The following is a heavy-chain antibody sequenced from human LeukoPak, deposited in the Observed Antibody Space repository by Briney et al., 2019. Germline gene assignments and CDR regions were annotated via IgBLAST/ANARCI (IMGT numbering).Heavy chain of an antibody. D-gene: IGHD2-15*01. CDR2: INHSGST. CDR3: ARDIVVVVAATRDYYGMDV. J-gene: IGHJ6*02. V-gene: IGHV4-34*01. CDR1: GGSFSGYY. Sequence: PSETLSLTCAVYGGSFSGYYWSWIRQPPGKGLEWIGEINHSGSTNYNPSLKSRVTISVDTSKNQFSLRLTSVTAADTAVYYCARDIVVVVAATRDYYGMDVWGQGTTVTVSS.